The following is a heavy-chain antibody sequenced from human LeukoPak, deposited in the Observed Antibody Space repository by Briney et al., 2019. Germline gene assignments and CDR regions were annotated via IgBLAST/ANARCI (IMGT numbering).Heavy chain of an antibody. CDR3: ASARVGASVYFDY. Sequence: SVKVSCKASGGXFSSYAISWVRQAPGQGLEWMGGIIPIFGTANYAQKFQGRVTITADESTSTAYMELSSLRSEDTAVYYCASARVGASVYFDYWGQGTLVTVSS. CDR2: IIPIFGTA. CDR1: GGXFSSYA. D-gene: IGHD1-26*01. J-gene: IGHJ4*02. V-gene: IGHV1-69*13.